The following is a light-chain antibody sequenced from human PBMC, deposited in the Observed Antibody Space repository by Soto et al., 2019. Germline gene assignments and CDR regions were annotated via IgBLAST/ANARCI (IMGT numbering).Light chain of an antibody. CDR3: QQYNDYST. CDR2: GAS. Sequence: EIELTQSPGTLSLSPGDRATLSCRASQSLSSNYLAWYHQYPGQAPRLLIFGASSRATGIPDRFSGSGSGTDFTLTISRLEPEDFVTYYCQQYNDYSTFGQGTKVDIK. J-gene: IGKJ1*01. V-gene: IGKV3-20*01. CDR1: QSLSSNY.